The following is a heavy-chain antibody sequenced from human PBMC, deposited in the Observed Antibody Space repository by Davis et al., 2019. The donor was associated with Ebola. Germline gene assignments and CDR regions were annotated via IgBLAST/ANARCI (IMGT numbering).Heavy chain of an antibody. D-gene: IGHD3-22*01. Sequence: SGPTLVKPTQTLTLTCTFSGFSLRTSGMCVSWIRQPPGKALEWLARIDWDDDKYYSTSLKTRLTISKDTSKNQVVLTMTNMDPVDTATYYCARSRYYDSSGYMVDYWGQGTLVTVSS. CDR3: ARSRYYDSSGYMVDY. J-gene: IGHJ4*02. V-gene: IGHV2-70*11. CDR1: GFSLRTSGMC. CDR2: IDWDDDK.